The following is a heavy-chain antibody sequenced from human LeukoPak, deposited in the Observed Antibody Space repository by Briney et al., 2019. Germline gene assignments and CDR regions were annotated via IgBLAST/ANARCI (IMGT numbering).Heavy chain of an antibody. Sequence: SETLSLTCTVSGGSISSSSYYWGWIRQPPGKGLEWIGSIYYSGSTYYNPSLKSRVTISVDTSKHQFPLKLSSVTAADTAVYYCARGAYGGNSKGFFDYWGQGILVTVSS. CDR1: GGSISSSSYY. CDR3: ARGAYGGNSKGFFDY. CDR2: IYYSGST. D-gene: IGHD4-23*01. J-gene: IGHJ4*02. V-gene: IGHV4-39*01.